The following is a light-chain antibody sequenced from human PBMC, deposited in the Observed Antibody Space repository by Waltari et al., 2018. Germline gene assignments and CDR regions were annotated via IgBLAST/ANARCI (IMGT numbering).Light chain of an antibody. CDR1: SFTLVNNY. CDR3: GTWDSSLSIGV. V-gene: IGLV1-51*01. J-gene: IGLJ3*02. CDR2: DNN. Sequence: QSVLTQPPSVSAAPGQKVTISCSGNSFTLVNNYVSWYQQLPGTAPNRLIYDNNKRHSGIPDRFSGSKSGTSATLGITGLQTGDEADYYCGTWDSSLSIGVFGGGTKLTVL.